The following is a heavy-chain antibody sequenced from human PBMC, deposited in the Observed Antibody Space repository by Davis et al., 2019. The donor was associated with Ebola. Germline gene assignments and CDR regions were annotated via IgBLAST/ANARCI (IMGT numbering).Heavy chain of an antibody. CDR3: AKGNIAVAGPLDY. CDR1: DYSISSGYY. CDR2: IYHSGST. J-gene: IGHJ4*02. V-gene: IGHV4-38-2*02. Sequence: MPSETLSLTCTVSDYSISSGYYWGWIRQPPGKGLGWIGTIYHSGSTYYNPSLKSRVTISVDTSKNQFSLKLRSVTAADTAVYYCAKGNIAVAGPLDYWGQGTLVTVSS. D-gene: IGHD6-19*01.